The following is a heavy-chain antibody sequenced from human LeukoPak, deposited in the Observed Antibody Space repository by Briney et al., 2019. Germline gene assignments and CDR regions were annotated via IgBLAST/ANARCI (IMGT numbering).Heavy chain of an antibody. CDR1: GFTLSSYW. J-gene: IGHJ4*02. CDR2: ISDGGSTT. CDR3: SRSAYYDGSGNYYDY. D-gene: IGHD3-22*01. Sequence: GGSLRLSCAASGFTLSSYWMHWVRQAPGKGLVWVSRISDGGSTTTYADSVKGRFTISRDNAKNTLYLQMNGLRAEDTAVYYCSRSAYYDGSGNYYDYWGQGTLSPSPQ. V-gene: IGHV3-74*01.